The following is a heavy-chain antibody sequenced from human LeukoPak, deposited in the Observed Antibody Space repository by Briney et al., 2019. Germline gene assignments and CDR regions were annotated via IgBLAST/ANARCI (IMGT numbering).Heavy chain of an antibody. J-gene: IGHJ4*02. CDR1: GGSFSGYY. V-gene: IGHV4-34*01. D-gene: IGHD3-16*02. CDR2: INHSGST. CDR3: ARGRADYVWGSYRSPLDFDY. Sequence: PSETLSLTCAVYGGSFSGYYWSWIRQPPGKGLEWIGEINHSGSTNYNPSLKSRVTISVDTSKNQFSLKLSSVTAAATAVYYCARGRADYVWGSYRSPLDFDYWGQGTLVTVSS.